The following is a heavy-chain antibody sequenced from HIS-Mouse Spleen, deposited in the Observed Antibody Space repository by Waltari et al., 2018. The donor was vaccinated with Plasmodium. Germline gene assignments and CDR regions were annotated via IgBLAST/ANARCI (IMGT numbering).Heavy chain of an antibody. CDR3: ARDRSAAALLGY. J-gene: IGHJ4*02. CDR2: ISSSSSYI. CDR1: GFTFSSYS. Sequence: EVQLVESGGGLVKPGGSLRLSCAASGFTFSSYSMNWVRQAPGKGLEWVSSISSSSSYIYYAYSVKGRFTIPRDNAKNSLYLQMNSLRAEDTAVYYCARDRSAAALLGYWGQGTLVTVSS. V-gene: IGHV3-21*01. D-gene: IGHD6-13*01.